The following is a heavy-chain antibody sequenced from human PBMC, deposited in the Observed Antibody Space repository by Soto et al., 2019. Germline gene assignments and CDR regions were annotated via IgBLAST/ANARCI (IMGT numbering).Heavy chain of an antibody. Sequence: PSETLSLTCTVSGGSISSGDYYWSWIRQPPGKGLEWIGYIYYSGSTYYNPSLKSRVTISVDTSKNQFSLKLSSVTAADTAVYYCARDRSDSTGYYSHYYYYGMDVWGQGTTVTVSS. CDR3: ARDRSDSTGYYSHYYYYGMDV. J-gene: IGHJ6*02. V-gene: IGHV4-30-4*01. CDR1: GGSISSGDYY. D-gene: IGHD3-22*01. CDR2: IYYSGST.